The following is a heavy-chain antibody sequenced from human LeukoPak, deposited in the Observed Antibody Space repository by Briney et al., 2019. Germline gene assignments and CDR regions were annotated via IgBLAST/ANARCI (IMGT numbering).Heavy chain of an antibody. CDR3: ARVWYYGSGSSWYFDY. Sequence: GGSLRLSCAASGFTFSSYAMHWVRQAPGKGLEYVSAISSNGGSTYYANPVKGRFTISRDNSKNTLYLQMGSLRAEDMAVYYCARVWYYGSGSSWYFDYWGQGTLVTVSS. J-gene: IGHJ4*02. D-gene: IGHD3-10*01. CDR2: ISSNGGST. V-gene: IGHV3-64*01. CDR1: GFTFSSYA.